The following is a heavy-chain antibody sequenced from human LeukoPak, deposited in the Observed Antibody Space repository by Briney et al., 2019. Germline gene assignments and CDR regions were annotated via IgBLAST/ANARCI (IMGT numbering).Heavy chain of an antibody. V-gene: IGHV3-23*01. D-gene: IGHD3-10*01. CDR1: GFTFSSYA. CDR3: ARALTMVRGVPPSLDY. CDR2: ISDRGDT. Sequence: GGSLRLSCAASGFTFSSYAMRWVRQAPGKGLEWVSGISDRGDTYYADSVKGRFTISRDNSKNTLYLQMNSLRAEDTAVYYCARALTMVRGVPPSLDYWGQGTLVTVSS. J-gene: IGHJ4*02.